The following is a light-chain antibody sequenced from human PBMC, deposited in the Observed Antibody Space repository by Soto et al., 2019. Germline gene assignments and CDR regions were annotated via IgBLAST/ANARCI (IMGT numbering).Light chain of an antibody. Sequence: EIVLTQSPGTLSLSPGERVTLSCRASQSVSSSYLAWYQQKPGQAPRLLIYDASSRATGIPDRFSGSGSGTDFTLTISRLEPEDFAVYYCQQSNNWPFTVGPGTKVDI. J-gene: IGKJ3*01. CDR3: QQSNNWPFT. CDR2: DAS. CDR1: QSVSSSY. V-gene: IGKV3-20*01.